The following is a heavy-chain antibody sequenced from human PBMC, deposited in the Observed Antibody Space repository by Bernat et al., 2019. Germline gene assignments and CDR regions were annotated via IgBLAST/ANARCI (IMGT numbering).Heavy chain of an antibody. V-gene: IGHV3-74*01. Sequence: EVQLVESGGGLVQPGGSLRLSCAASGFTFSSYWMHWVRQAPGKGLVWVSRINSDGSSTSYADSVKGRFTVSRDNAKNTLYLQMNSLRAEDTAVYYCARSRPFLNYYGSGSYYNWAFDIWGQGTMVTVSS. D-gene: IGHD3-10*01. CDR1: GFTFSSYW. CDR2: INSDGSST. J-gene: IGHJ3*02. CDR3: ARSRPFLNYYGSGSYYNWAFDI.